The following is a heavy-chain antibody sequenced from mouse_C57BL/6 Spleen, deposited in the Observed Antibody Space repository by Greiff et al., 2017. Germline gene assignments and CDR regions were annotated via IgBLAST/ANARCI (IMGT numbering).Heavy chain of an antibody. D-gene: IGHD1-1*01. CDR3: ARWTTEAMDY. CDR2: IYPGSGST. CDR1: GYTFTSYW. V-gene: IGHV1-55*01. J-gene: IGHJ4*01. Sequence: VQLQQPGAELVKPGASVKMSCKASGYTFTSYWITWVKQRPGQGLEWIGDIYPGSGSTNYNEKIKSKATLAVDTSSSTVYMQISSLTSEDSAGYSCARWTTEAMDYWGQGTSVTVSS.